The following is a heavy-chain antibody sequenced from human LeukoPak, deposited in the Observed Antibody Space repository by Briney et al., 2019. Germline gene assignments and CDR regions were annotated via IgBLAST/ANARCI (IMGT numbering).Heavy chain of an antibody. J-gene: IGHJ4*02. CDR2: INHSGST. CDR1: GGSLSSHY. V-gene: IGHV4-34*01. Sequence: SETLSLTCTVSGGSLSSHYWSWIRQPPGKGLEWIGEINHSGSTNYNPSLKSRVTISVDTSKNQFSLKLSSVTAADTAVYYCARITMVRGVIEGVYWGQGTLVTVSS. D-gene: IGHD3-10*01. CDR3: ARITMVRGVIEGVY.